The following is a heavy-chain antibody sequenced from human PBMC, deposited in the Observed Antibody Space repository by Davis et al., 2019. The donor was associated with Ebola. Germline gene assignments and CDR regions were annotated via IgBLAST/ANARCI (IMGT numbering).Heavy chain of an antibody. D-gene: IGHD1-26*01. V-gene: IGHV4-34*08. CDR3: ATWEPFDY. CDR2: INHSGST. Sequence: GSLRLSCAASGFTFSDYYMSWIRQPPGKGLEWIGEINHSGSTNYNPSLKSRVTISVDTSKNQFSLKLSSVTAADTAVYYCATWEPFDYWGQGTLVTVSS. J-gene: IGHJ4*02. CDR1: GFTFSDYY.